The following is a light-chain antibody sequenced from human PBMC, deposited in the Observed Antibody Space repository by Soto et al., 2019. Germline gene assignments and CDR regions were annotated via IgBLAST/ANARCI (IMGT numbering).Light chain of an antibody. CDR2: RTS. V-gene: IGKV3-15*01. CDR3: QQYNNWPYT. CDR1: QSFSSN. J-gene: IGKJ2*01. Sequence: EIVMTQSPATLSLSPGERATLSCRASQSFSSNLAGYRQKPGQAPTLLIYRTSTRATGIPDRFSGSESGTEFTLTISSLQSEDFAFYCCQQYNNWPYTFGQGTKLEIK.